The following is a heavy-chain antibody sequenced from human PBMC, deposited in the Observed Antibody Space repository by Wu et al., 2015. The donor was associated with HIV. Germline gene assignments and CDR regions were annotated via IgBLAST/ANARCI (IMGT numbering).Heavy chain of an antibody. D-gene: IGHD3-10*01. CDR1: GYTFTSYG. V-gene: IGHV1-18*01. CDR2: ISAYNGNT. CDR3: ARERRGVRGVMIGWKDY. J-gene: IGHJ4*02. Sequence: QVQLVQSGVEVKKPGASVKVSCKASGYTFTSYGISWVRQAPGQGLEWMGWISAYNGNTNYAQKLQGRVTMTTDTSTSTAYMELRSLRSDDTAVYYCARERRGVRGVMIGWKDYWGQGTLVTVSS.